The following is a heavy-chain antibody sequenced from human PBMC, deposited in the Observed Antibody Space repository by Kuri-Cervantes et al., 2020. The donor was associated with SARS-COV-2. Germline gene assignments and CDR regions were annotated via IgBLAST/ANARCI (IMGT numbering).Heavy chain of an antibody. V-gene: IGHV3-21*01. J-gene: IGHJ4*02. D-gene: IGHD2-15*01. Sequence: GESLKISCAASGFTFSSYSMNWVRQAPGKGLEWVSSISSSSSYIYYADSVKGRFTISRDNAKNSLHLQMSSLRAEDTAVYYCARSLQVVALWGQGTLVTVSS. CDR1: GFTFSSYS. CDR3: ARSLQVVAL. CDR2: ISSSSSYI.